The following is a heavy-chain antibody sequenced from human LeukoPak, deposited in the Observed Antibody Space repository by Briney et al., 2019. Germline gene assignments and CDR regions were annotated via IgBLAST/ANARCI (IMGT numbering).Heavy chain of an antibody. CDR3: ARDDQSRYCSGGICYSSLDP. CDR2: INWNGGST. V-gene: IGHV3-20*04. CDR1: GFTFDDYG. Sequence: PGGSLRLSCAASGFTFDDYGMSWVRQAPGKGLEWVSGINWNGGSTGYADSVKGRFTISRDNAKNSLYLQMNSLRAEDTALYYCARDDQSRYCSGGICYSSLDPWGQGTLVTVSS. J-gene: IGHJ5*02. D-gene: IGHD2-15*01.